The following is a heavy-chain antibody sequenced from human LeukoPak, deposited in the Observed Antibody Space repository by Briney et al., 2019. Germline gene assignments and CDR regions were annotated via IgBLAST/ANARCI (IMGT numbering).Heavy chain of an antibody. V-gene: IGHV3-30*04. J-gene: IGHJ4*02. CDR2: ISYDGSNK. CDR1: GFTFSSYA. CDR3: ARDRRVHYFDY. Sequence: GGSLRLSCAASGFTFSSYAMHWVRQAPGKGLEWVAVISYDGSNKYYADSVKGRFTISRDNSKNTLYLQMNSLRAEDTAVYYCARDRRVHYFDYWGQGTLVTVSS.